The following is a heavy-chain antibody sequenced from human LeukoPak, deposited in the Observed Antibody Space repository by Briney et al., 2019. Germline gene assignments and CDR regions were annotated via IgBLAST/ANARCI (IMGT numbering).Heavy chain of an antibody. Sequence: PGGSLRLSCAASGFHVSTNYMSWVRQAPGRGLEWVSVVYIGGSTYYADSVKGRFTISRDGSKNTLSLQMNSLRVEDTAVYYCARGRFGEFHFDYWGQGTLVTVSS. CDR1: GFHVSTNY. D-gene: IGHD3-10*01. CDR2: VYIGGST. J-gene: IGHJ4*02. CDR3: ARGRFGEFHFDY. V-gene: IGHV3-53*01.